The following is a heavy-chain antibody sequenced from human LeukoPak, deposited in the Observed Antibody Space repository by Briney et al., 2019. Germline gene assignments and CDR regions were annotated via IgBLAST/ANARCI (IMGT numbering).Heavy chain of an antibody. V-gene: IGHV3-7*03. CDR1: GFTFSRHW. CDR3: TKEEWFRFDY. J-gene: IGHJ4*02. D-gene: IGHD2-8*01. CDR2: IKPAGSAQ. Sequence: PGGSLRLSCAASGFTFSRHWMTWVRQAPGQGLEWVAKIKPAGSAQFYVDSVRGRFTISKDNAKNSLYLQMNGLTIEDTAIYYCTKEEWFRFDYWGQGNLVTVAS.